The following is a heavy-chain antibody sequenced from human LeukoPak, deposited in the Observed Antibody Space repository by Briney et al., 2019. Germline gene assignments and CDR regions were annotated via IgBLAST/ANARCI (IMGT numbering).Heavy chain of an antibody. V-gene: IGHV3-23*01. CDR1: GFTFSSYA. J-gene: IGHJ5*02. CDR2: ISGSGGST. Sequence: QAGGSLRLSCAASGFTFSSYAMSWVRQAPGKGLEWVSAISGSGGSTYYADSVKGRFTISRDNSKNTLYLQMNSLRAEDTAVYYCAKIPYSSGWVQNWFDPWGQGTLVTVSS. D-gene: IGHD6-19*01. CDR3: AKIPYSSGWVQNWFDP.